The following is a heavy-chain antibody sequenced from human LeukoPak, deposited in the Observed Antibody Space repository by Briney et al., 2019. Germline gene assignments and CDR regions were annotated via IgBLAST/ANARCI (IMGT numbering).Heavy chain of an antibody. Sequence: SETLSLTCTVSGGSVSSGGHYWTWIRQYPGKGLEWIGYIYYSGTTHYNPSLKSRVTISVDTSKNQFSLNLSSVTAADTAVYYCARTVAIAATYWFDPWGQGSLVTVSS. CDR2: IYYSGTT. CDR3: ARTVAIAATYWFDP. D-gene: IGHD2-15*01. CDR1: GGSVSSGGHY. J-gene: IGHJ5*02. V-gene: IGHV4-31*03.